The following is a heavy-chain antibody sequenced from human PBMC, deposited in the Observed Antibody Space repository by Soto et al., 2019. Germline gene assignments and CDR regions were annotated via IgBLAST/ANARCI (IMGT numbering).Heavy chain of an antibody. J-gene: IGHJ5*02. Sequence: QVQLQESGPGLVQPSGTLSLTCAVSGDSINNSHWWSWVRQTPGKGLEWIGETYHSGTTNYTPSPKARVTLSIDKSKNQFSLRMNSVTAADTAVYYCAREVNSSPARGPNWFDPWGQGTLVTVSS. CDR2: TYHSGTT. D-gene: IGHD6-13*01. CDR3: AREVNSSPARGPNWFDP. CDR1: GDSINNSHW. V-gene: IGHV4-4*02.